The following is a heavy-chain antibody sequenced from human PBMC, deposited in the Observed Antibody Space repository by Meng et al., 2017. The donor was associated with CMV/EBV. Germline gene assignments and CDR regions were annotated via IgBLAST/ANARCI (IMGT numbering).Heavy chain of an antibody. D-gene: IGHD2-2*01. J-gene: IGHJ5*02. CDR1: FTFRSYA. CDR2: ISGSGGST. V-gene: IGHV3-23*01. Sequence: FTFRSYAMSLVRQAPGKGLEWVSAISGSGGSTYYADSVKGRFTISRDNSKNTLYLQMNSLRAEDTAVYYCAKGYCSSTSCSPNWFDPWGQGTLVTVSS. CDR3: AKGYCSSTSCSPNWFDP.